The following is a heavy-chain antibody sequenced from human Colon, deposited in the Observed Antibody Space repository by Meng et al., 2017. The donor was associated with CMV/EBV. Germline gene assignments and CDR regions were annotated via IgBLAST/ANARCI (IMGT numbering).Heavy chain of an antibody. D-gene: IGHD1-26*01. CDR2: ISSSSSYI. CDR3: ARAGRTPSIYYYGMDV. CDR1: GFTFSWYS. Sequence: GESLKISCVASGFTFSWYSMNWVRQAPGKGLEWVSSISSSSSYIYYADSVKGRFTISRDDAKNSLFLQMNSLRAEDTAVYYCARAGRTPSIYYYGMDVWGQGTAVTVSS. V-gene: IGHV3-21*04. J-gene: IGHJ6*02.